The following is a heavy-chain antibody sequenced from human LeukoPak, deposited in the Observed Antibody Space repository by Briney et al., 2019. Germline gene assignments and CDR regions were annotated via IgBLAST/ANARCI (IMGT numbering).Heavy chain of an antibody. CDR1: GGSISSYY. J-gene: IGHJ4*02. CDR2: IYYSGST. Sequence: SETLSLTCTVSGGSISSYYWSWIRQPPGKGLEWIGYIYYSGSTNYNPSLKSRVTISVDTSKNQFSLKLSSVTAAVTAVYYCARALDDSSGYYYDYWGQGTLVTVSS. V-gene: IGHV4-59*01. CDR3: ARALDDSSGYYYDY. D-gene: IGHD3-22*01.